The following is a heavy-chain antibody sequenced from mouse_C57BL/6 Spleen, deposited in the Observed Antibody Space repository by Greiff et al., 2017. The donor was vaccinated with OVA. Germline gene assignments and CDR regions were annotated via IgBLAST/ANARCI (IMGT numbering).Heavy chain of an antibody. V-gene: IGHV1-42*01. Sequence: EVQLVESGPELVKPGASVKISCKASGYSFTGYYMNWVKQSPEKSLEWIGEINPSTGGTTYNQKFKAKATLTVDKSSSTAYMQLKSLTSEDSAVYYCARSYGSRPHWYFDVWGTGTTVTVSS. CDR3: ARSYGSRPHWYFDV. D-gene: IGHD1-1*01. J-gene: IGHJ1*03. CDR1: GYSFTGYY. CDR2: INPSTGGT.